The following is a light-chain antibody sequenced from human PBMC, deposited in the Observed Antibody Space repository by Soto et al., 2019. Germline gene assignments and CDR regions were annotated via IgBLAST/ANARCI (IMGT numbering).Light chain of an antibody. Sequence: QSALTQPASVSGSPGQSITISCTGTSSDVGGYNYVSWYQQHPGKAPKLMIYEVSNRPSGVSNRFSGSKSGNTASLTISGLQADDEEDYYCSSYTSSSTVVFGGGTQLTVL. CDR1: SSDVGGYNY. CDR2: EVS. V-gene: IGLV2-14*01. CDR3: SSYTSSSTVV. J-gene: IGLJ2*01.